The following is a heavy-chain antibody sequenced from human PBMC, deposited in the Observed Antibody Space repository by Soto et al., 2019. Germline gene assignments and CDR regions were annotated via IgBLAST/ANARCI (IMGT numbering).Heavy chain of an antibody. Sequence: SETLSLTCAVSGGSITSSGYSWSWIRQPPGKGLEWIGYIYPSGTIFYNPSLHSRVTISVDTSNNQFSLRLSSVTAADTAVYYCATYTAYAKYYFDYWGRGTLVTVS. J-gene: IGHJ4*02. D-gene: IGHD5-12*01. CDR3: ATYTAYAKYYFDY. CDR2: IYPSGTI. CDR1: GGSITSSGYS. V-gene: IGHV4-30-2*01.